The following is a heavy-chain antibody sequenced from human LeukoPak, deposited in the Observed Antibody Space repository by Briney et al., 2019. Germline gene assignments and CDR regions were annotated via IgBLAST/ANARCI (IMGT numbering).Heavy chain of an antibody. Sequence: AGGSLRLSCAASGFTFSSFWMSWVRQAQGRGRGWGANIKQDGSEKYYVDSVKGRFTISRDNSKNTLYLQMNSLRAEDTAVYYCAKDLVSKGRAFDIWGQGTMVTVSS. V-gene: IGHV3-7*01. J-gene: IGHJ3*02. CDR3: AKDLVSKGRAFDI. CDR1: GFTFSSFW. CDR2: IKQDGSEK. D-gene: IGHD4-11*01.